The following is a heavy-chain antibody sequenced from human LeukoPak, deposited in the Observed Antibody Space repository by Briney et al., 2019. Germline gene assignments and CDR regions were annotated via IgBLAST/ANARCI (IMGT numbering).Heavy chain of an antibody. Sequence: SETLSLTCTVSGGSISSYYWSWIRQPPGKGLEWIGYIYYSGSTNYNPSLKSRVTISVDTSRNQFSLKLSSVTAADTAVYYCARWGTYYYDSSGDWDAFDIWGQGTMVTVSS. V-gene: IGHV4-59*08. D-gene: IGHD3-22*01. CDR1: GGSISSYY. CDR3: ARWGTYYYDSSGDWDAFDI. CDR2: IYYSGST. J-gene: IGHJ3*02.